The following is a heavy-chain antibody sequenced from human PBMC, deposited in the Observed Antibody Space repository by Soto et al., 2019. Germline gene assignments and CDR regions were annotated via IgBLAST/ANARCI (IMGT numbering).Heavy chain of an antibody. D-gene: IGHD6-13*01. CDR3: AKSTRSSWYGFFDY. CDR1: GFTFSSYA. J-gene: IGHJ4*02. Sequence: GALRLSCAASGFTFSSYAMSWVRQAPGKGLEWVSAISGSGGSTYYADSVKGRFTISRDNSKNTLYLQMNSLRAEDTAVYYCAKSTRSSWYGFFDYWGQGTMVTVYS. V-gene: IGHV3-23*01. CDR2: ISGSGGST.